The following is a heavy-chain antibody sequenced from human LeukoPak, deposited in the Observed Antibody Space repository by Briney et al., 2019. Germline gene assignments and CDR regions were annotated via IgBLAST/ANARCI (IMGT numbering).Heavy chain of an antibody. CDR3: TGSLGYCSGGSCYGPDY. Sequence: GGSLRLSCAASGFTFSGSAMHWVRQASRKGLEWVGRIRSKANGDATAYAASVKGRFTISRDDSKNTAYLQMNSLKTEDTAVYYCTGSLGYCSGGSCYGPDYWGQGALVTVSS. CDR1: GFTFSGSA. J-gene: IGHJ4*02. D-gene: IGHD2-15*01. CDR2: IRSKANGDAT. V-gene: IGHV3-73*01.